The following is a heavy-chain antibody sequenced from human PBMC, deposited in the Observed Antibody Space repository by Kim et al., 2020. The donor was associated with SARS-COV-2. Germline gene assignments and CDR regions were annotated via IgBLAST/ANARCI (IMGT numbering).Heavy chain of an antibody. CDR3: ARGWYSSSWYYYYYGMDV. CDR2: ISYDGSNK. D-gene: IGHD6-13*01. Sequence: GGSLRLSCAASGFTFSSYAMHWVRQAPGKGLEWVAVISYDGSNKYYADSVKGRFTISRDNSKNTLYLQMNSLRAEDTAVYYCARGWYSSSWYYYYYGMDVWGQGTTVTDSS. V-gene: IGHV3-30*04. J-gene: IGHJ6*02. CDR1: GFTFSSYA.